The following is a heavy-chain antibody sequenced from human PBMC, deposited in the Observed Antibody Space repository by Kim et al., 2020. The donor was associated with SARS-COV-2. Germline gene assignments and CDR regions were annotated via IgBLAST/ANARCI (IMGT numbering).Heavy chain of an antibody. V-gene: IGHV3-30*01. J-gene: IGHJ4*02. Sequence: KSYVDSVKGRFTISRDNSKNTLYLQMNSLRAEDTAVYYCARVTIILNYDYWGQGTLVTVSS. D-gene: IGHD2-8*01. CDR2: K. CDR3: ARVTIILNYDY.